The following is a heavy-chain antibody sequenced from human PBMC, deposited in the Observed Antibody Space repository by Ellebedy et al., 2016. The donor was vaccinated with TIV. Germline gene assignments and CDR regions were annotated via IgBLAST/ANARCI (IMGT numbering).Heavy chain of an antibody. CDR1: DGSISSYY. V-gene: IGHV4-59*08. Sequence: SETLSLTCSVSDGSISSYYWSWIRQPPGKGLEWIGYIFYSGSSNYNPSLKSRVTISVDTSKNQFSLKLSSVTAADTAVYYCAALQWLAPAWYFDLWGRGTLVTVSS. CDR3: AALQWLAPAWYFDL. J-gene: IGHJ2*01. D-gene: IGHD6-19*01. CDR2: IFYSGSS.